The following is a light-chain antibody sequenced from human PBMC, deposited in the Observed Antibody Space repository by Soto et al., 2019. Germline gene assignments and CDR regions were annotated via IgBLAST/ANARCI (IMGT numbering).Light chain of an antibody. CDR3: SSYTTSSTVV. Sequence: QSALTQPASVSGSPGQSITISCTGTSSDVGGYNYVSWYQHHPGKAPKLMIYDVGNRPSGVSNRFSGSKSGNTASLTISGLQAEEGADYYSSSYTTSSTVVFGGGTKLTVL. CDR2: DVG. CDR1: SSDVGGYNY. V-gene: IGLV2-14*03. J-gene: IGLJ2*01.